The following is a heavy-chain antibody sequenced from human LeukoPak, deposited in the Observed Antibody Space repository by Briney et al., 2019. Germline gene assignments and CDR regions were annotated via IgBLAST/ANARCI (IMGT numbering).Heavy chain of an antibody. CDR2: IYTSGNT. D-gene: IGHD5-12*01. Sequence: SETLSLTCTVSGGSISSGSYYWSWIRRPAGEGLEWIGRIYTSGNTNYNLSFKSRVTISVDTSKNQFSLKLSSVTAADTAVYYCARESSSGYDGDYYYYYMDVWGKGTTVTVSS. CDR1: GGSISSGSYY. J-gene: IGHJ6*03. CDR3: ARESSSGYDGDYYYYYMDV. V-gene: IGHV4-61*02.